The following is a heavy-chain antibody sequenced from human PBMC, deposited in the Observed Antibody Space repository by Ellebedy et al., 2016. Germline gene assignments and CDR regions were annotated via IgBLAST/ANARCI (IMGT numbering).Heavy chain of an antibody. Sequence: SETLSLTXTVSGGSISSYYWTWTRQPPGKGLEWIGYIYYSGSTNYNPSLKSRVTISIDTSKNQFSLKLSSVTAADTAVYHCARGLTYYYYGMDVWGQGTTVTVSS. V-gene: IGHV4-59*01. CDR1: GGSISSYY. J-gene: IGHJ6*02. D-gene: IGHD4/OR15-4a*01. CDR2: IYYSGST. CDR3: ARGLTYYYYGMDV.